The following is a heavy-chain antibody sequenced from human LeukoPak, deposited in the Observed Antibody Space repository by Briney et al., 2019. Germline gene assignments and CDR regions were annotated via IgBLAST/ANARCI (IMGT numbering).Heavy chain of an antibody. Sequence: GESLKISCKASGYSFSEYWIAWVRQMPGKGLEWMGIVYPGDSDTRYSPSFQGQVTISADQSTSTASLQWSSLTASDTAMYYCARRAVSRVVSTVDAFDYWAQGTLVTVSS. J-gene: IGHJ4*02. CDR1: GYSFSEYW. CDR3: ARRAVSRVVSTVDAFDY. D-gene: IGHD2-8*02. V-gene: IGHV5-51*01. CDR2: VYPGDSDT.